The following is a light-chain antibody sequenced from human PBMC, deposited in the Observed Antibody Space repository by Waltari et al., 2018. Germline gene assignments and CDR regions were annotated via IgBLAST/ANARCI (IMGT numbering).Light chain of an antibody. CDR2: AVS. J-gene: IGLJ2*01. Sequence: QSALTQPASVSGSPGQSITISCTGPSRDVGNYRRVSWYQQHPGKAPKRMIYAVSKRPSGVSDRFSGSKSGDMASLTISGLQPEDEAEYFCSSYAGSSKGVFGGGTKVTVL. V-gene: IGLV2-23*02. CDR3: SSYAGSSKGV. CDR1: SRDVGNYRR.